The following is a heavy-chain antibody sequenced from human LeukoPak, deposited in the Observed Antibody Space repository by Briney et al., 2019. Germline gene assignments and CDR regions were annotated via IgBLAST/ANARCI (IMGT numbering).Heavy chain of an antibody. D-gene: IGHD3-22*01. Sequence: GGSLRLSCAASGFTFSSYWMTWVRQAPGKGLEWVANIKQDGSEKYYVDSVKGRFTISRDNAKNSLSLQMNSLRAEDTAVYYCARDLGQYYDTSDNWFAPWGQGTLVTVSS. V-gene: IGHV3-7*01. J-gene: IGHJ5*02. CDR2: IKQDGSEK. CDR3: ARDLGQYYDTSDNWFAP. CDR1: GFTFSSYW.